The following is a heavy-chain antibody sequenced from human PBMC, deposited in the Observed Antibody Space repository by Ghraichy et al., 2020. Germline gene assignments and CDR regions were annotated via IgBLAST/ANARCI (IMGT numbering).Heavy chain of an antibody. V-gene: IGHV4-39*01. D-gene: IGHD4-17*01. J-gene: IGHJ5*02. CDR1: GGSISSSSYY. CDR2: IYYSGST. Sequence: SETLSLTCTVSGGSISSSSYYWGWIRQPPGKGLEWIGSIYYSGSTYYNPSLKSRVTISVDTSKNQFSLKLSSVTAADTAVYYCARHHGGDYGLFIWFDPWGQGTLVTVSS. CDR3: ARHHGGDYGLFIWFDP.